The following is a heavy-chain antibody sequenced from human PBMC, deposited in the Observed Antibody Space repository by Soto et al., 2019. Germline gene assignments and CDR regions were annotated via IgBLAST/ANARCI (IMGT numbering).Heavy chain of an antibody. J-gene: IGHJ3*02. CDR3: ARMGDYYDNANDAFDI. CDR2: IFPNDEK. D-gene: IGHD3-16*01. V-gene: IGHV2-26*01. Sequence: QVTLKESGRVLVKPTETLTLTCTVSGLSYSGTRMGVSWIRQPPGKALEWLAHIFPNDEKSYNPSLWSRLTISRDTSRSQVVLTMTNMDPADTGTYYCARMGDYYDNANDAFDIWGQGTVVTVSS. CDR1: GLSYSGTRMG.